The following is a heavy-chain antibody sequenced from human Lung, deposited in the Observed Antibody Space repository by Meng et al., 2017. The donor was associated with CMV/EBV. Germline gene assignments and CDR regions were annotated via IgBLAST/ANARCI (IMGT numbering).Heavy chain of an antibody. J-gene: IGHJ6*02. D-gene: IGHD6-13*01. CDR3: ARDGAAGPANYYYYYGMDV. V-gene: IGHV4-4*02. CDR1: GASISSSNW. CDR2: IYHSGST. Sequence: SETLSPTXAVSGASISSSNWWSWVRQPPGKGLEWIGEIYHSGSTNYNPSLKSRVTISVDKSKNQFSLKLSSVTAADTAVYYCARDGAAGPANYYYYYGMDVWGQGTTVTVSS.